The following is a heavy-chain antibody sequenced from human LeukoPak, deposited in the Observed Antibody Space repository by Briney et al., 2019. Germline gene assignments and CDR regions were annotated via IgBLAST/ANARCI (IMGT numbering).Heavy chain of an antibody. V-gene: IGHV4-34*01. CDR1: GGSFSGYY. CDR2: VTHSGST. CDR3: ARPRSYYYYYMDV. J-gene: IGHJ6*03. Sequence: PSETLSLTCAVYGGSFSGYYWSWIRQPPGKGLEWIGEVTHSGSTYYSPSLKSRVTISVDTSKNQFSLKVSSVTAADTAVYYCARPRSYYYYYMDVWGKGTTVTISS.